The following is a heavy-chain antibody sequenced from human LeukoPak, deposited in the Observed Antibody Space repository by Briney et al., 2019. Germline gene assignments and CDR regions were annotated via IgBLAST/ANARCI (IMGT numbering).Heavy chain of an antibody. CDR2: IKQDASEK. V-gene: IGHV3-7*01. CDR1: EFPFSSYW. CDR3: ARVFGAGYSDD. D-gene: IGHD4/OR15-4a*01. Sequence: GGSLRLSCAAPEFPFSSYWMSWVRQAPGKGLEWVASIKQDASEKYYVDSVKGRVTISRDNAKNSLYLQMNSLRAEDTAVYYCARVFGAGYSDDWGQGTLVTVSS. J-gene: IGHJ4*02.